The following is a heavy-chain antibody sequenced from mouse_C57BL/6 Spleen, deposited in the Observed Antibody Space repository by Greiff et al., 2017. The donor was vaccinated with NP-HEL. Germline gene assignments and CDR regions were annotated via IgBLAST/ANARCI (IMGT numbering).Heavy chain of an antibody. CDR1: GYTFTSYW. CDR2: IDPSDSET. V-gene: IGHV1-52*01. CDR3: ARSSSDLAWCAY. D-gene: IGHD3-2*02. Sequence: QVQLQQPGAELVRPGSSVKLSCKASGYTFTSYWMHWVKQRPIQGLEWIGNIDPSDSETHYNQKFKDKATLTVDKSSSTAYMQLSSLTSEDSAVYYCARSSSDLAWCAYWGQGTLVTVSA. J-gene: IGHJ3*01.